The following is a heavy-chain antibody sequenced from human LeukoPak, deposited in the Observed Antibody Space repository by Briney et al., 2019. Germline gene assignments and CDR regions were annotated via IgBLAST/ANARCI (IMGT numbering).Heavy chain of an antibody. D-gene: IGHD3-9*01. CDR2: INPSGGTT. CDR3: ARDARELRYVDSVGWFDP. J-gene: IGHJ5*02. V-gene: IGHV1-46*01. Sequence: ASVKVSCKASGYTFTSYYMHWVRQAPGQGLEWMGIINPSGGTTNYAQKFQGRVTMTRDTSTSTVYMELSSLRSEDTAVYYCARDARELRYVDSVGWFDPWGQGTLVTVSS. CDR1: GYTFTSYY.